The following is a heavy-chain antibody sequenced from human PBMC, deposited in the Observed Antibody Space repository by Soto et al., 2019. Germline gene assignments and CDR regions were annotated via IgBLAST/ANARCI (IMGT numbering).Heavy chain of an antibody. D-gene: IGHD2-2*01. Sequence: ITLKESGPTLVKPTQSLTLTCTFSGFSLSADGVAVGWISQPPGKALEWLALIYWDDDTRYRPSLKSRLTITKDTSKNHVVLTMINLDPVDTATYYCAHAYGGTSWPNDAFDVWGQGTVVTVSS. V-gene: IGHV2-5*02. CDR2: IYWDDDT. CDR1: GFSLSADGVA. J-gene: IGHJ3*01. CDR3: AHAYGGTSWPNDAFDV.